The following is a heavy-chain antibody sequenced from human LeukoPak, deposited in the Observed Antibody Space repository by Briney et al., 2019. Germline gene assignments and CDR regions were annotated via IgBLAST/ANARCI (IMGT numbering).Heavy chain of an antibody. CDR2: INHSGST. D-gene: IGHD2-21*02. V-gene: IGHV4-34*01. CDR3: ARVGGDIVVVTAILTSGYYYYMDV. J-gene: IGHJ6*03. Sequence: SETLSLTCAVYGGSFSGYYWSWIRQPPGKGLEWIGEINHSGSTNYNPSLKSRVTISVDTSKNQFSLKLSSVTAADTAVYYCARVGGDIVVVTAILTSGYYYYMDVWGKGTPVTVSS. CDR1: GGSFSGYY.